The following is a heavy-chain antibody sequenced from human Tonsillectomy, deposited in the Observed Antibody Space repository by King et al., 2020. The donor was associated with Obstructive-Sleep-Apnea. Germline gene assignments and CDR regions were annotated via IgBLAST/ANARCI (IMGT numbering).Heavy chain of an antibody. J-gene: IGHJ5*02. CDR3: ARDGPVVVPAAMPGFNWFDP. CDR1: GFTFSTYA. D-gene: IGHD2-2*01. CDR2: ISYDGSNK. V-gene: IGHV3-30-3*01. Sequence: VQLVESGGGVVQPGRSLRLSCAASGFTFSTYAMYWVRQAPGKGLEWVAVISYDGSNKYYADSVKGRFTISRDNSKNTLYRQMNSLRAEDTAVYYCARDGPVVVPAAMPGFNWFDPWGQGTLVIVSS.